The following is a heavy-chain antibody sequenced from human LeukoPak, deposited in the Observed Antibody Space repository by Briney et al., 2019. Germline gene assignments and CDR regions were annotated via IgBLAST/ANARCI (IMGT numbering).Heavy chain of an antibody. CDR2: VSDSGTMT. J-gene: IGHJ4*02. D-gene: IGHD4-17*01. V-gene: IGHV3-23*01. Sequence: GGSLRLSCAASGFTFSSYAMHWVRQAPGKGLEWVSGVSDSGTMTYYARSVKGRFTISRDNSKNTLYLQMNSLRAEDTAIYYCAKYSRYDYVGQIDYWGQGTLVTVSS. CDR3: AKYSRYDYVGQIDY. CDR1: GFTFSSYA.